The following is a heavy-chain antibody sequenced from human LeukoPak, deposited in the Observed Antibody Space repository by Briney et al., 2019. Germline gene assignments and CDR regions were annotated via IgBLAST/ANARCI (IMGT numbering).Heavy chain of an antibody. CDR1: GYTFTGYY. CDR2: INPNSGGT. Sequence: GASVKVSCKASGYTFTGYYMHWVRQAPGQGLEWMGWINPNSGGTNYAQKFQGRVTMTRDTSISTAYMELSKLRSDDTAVYYCASYSGSYYTWFDYWGQGTLVTVSS. CDR3: ASYSGSYYTWFDY. V-gene: IGHV1-2*02. J-gene: IGHJ4*02. D-gene: IGHD1-26*01.